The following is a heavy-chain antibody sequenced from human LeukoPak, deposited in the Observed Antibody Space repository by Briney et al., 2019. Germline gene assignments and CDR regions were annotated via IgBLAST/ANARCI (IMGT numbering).Heavy chain of an antibody. CDR2: INHSGST. Sequence: SETLSLTCAVYGGSFSGYYWSWIRQPPGKGLEWIGEINHSGSTNYNPSLKSRVTISVDTSKNQFSLKLSSVTAADTAVYYCARRKRHYGDYTDYYYYMDVWGKGTTVTVSS. V-gene: IGHV4-34*01. CDR3: ARRKRHYGDYTDYYYYMDV. J-gene: IGHJ6*03. CDR1: GGSFSGYY. D-gene: IGHD4-17*01.